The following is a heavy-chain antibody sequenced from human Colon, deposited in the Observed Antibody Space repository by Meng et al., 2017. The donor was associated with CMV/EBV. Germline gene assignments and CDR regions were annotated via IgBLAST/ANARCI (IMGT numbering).Heavy chain of an antibody. CDR1: GYTCISYG. D-gene: IGHD3-16*01. J-gene: IGHJ5*02. V-gene: IGHV1-18*01. CDR3: ARAVDGGRSDP. Sequence: SWKASGYTCISYGFNWVRQAPGEGLEWMGWISTFNSNKYDAQKFQDRVTMTTDRSTNTAYLELRALKADDTAIYFCARAVDGGRSDPWGQGTLVTVSS. CDR2: ISTFNSNK.